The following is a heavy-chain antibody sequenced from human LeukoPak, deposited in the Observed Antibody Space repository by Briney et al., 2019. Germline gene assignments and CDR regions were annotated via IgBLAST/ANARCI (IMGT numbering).Heavy chain of an antibody. CDR3: ARDTHGYGDFLGDAFDI. Sequence: APVKVSCKTSGYTFTSFDLNWVRQATGQGLEWMGWMNPNTGNTGYAQKFQDRVTMTRNISISTAYMELSSLRSEDTAVYYCARDTHGYGDFLGDAFDIWGQGTRVTVSS. CDR1: GYTFTSFD. D-gene: IGHD4-17*01. CDR2: MNPNTGNT. V-gene: IGHV1-8*01. J-gene: IGHJ3*02.